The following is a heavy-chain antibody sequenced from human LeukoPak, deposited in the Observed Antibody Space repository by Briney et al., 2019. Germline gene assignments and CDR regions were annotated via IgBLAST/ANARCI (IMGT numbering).Heavy chain of an antibody. V-gene: IGHV3-21*01. CDR1: GFTSSSYS. Sequence: GGSLRLSCAASGFTSSSYSMNWVRQAPGKGLEWVSSISSSSSYIYYADSVKGRFTISRDNAKNSLYLQMNSLRAEDTAVYYCARDGGEIAAGAFDYWGQGTLVTVSS. J-gene: IGHJ4*02. D-gene: IGHD6-13*01. CDR3: ARDGGEIAAGAFDY. CDR2: ISSSSSYI.